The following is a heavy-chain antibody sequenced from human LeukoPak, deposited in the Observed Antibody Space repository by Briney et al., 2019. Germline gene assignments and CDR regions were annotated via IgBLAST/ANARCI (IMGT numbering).Heavy chain of an antibody. V-gene: IGHV3-23*01. D-gene: IGHD1-26*01. CDR1: GFTFSSYG. J-gene: IGHJ4*02. Sequence: GGSLRLSCAASGFTFSSYGMSWVRQAPGKGLEWVSAISGSGGSTYYADSVKGRFTISRDNSKNTLYLQMNSLRAEDTAVYYCARRRDLYSGSYYPFDYWGQGTLATVSS. CDR2: ISGSGGST. CDR3: ARRRDLYSGSYYPFDY.